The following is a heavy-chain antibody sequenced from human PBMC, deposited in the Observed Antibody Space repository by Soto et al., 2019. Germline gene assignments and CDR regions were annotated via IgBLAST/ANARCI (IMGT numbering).Heavy chain of an antibody. CDR2: IKSKIDGGTT. Sequence: EVQLVESGGGLVKPGGSLRLSCAASGFTFSNAWMSWVRQAPGKGLEWVGRIKSKIDGGTTDYAAPVKGRFTISRDDSENTLYLQINSLKTEDTAVYYCTTIPVAAANNPGYWGQGTLVTVSS. J-gene: IGHJ4*02. CDR3: TTIPVAAANNPGY. D-gene: IGHD2-15*01. V-gene: IGHV3-15*01. CDR1: GFTFSNAW.